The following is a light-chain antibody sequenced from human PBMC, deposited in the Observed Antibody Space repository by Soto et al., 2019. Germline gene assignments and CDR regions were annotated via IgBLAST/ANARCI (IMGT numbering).Light chain of an antibody. V-gene: IGKV3-15*01. J-gene: IGKJ5*01. CDR1: QSVGNN. Sequence: EIMMTQSPATLSVSPGERATLSCRASQSVGNNLAWYQQKPGQTPRLLIYYASTRATGIPARFSGSGSGTEFTLTISSLQSEDFALYYCQQYNNWPPITFGQGTRLEIK. CDR2: YAS. CDR3: QQYNNWPPIT.